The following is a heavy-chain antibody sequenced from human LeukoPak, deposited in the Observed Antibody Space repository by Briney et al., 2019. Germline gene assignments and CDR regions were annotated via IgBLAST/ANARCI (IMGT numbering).Heavy chain of an antibody. CDR3: AREGSSGWYSGPAFDI. CDR1: GGSFSGYY. Sequence: SETLSLTCAVYGGSFSGYYWSWICQPPGKGLEWIGEINRSGSTNYNPSLKSRVTISVDTSKNQFSLKLSSVTAADTAVYYCAREGSSGWYSGPAFDIWGQGTMVTVSS. D-gene: IGHD6-19*01. J-gene: IGHJ3*02. CDR2: INRSGST. V-gene: IGHV4-34*01.